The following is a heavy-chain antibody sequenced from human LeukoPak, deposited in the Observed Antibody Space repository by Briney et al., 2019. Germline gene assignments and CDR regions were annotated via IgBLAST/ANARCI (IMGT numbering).Heavy chain of an antibody. CDR2: IYTSGST. V-gene: IGHV4-61*09. Sequence: SETLSLTCTVSGGSIGSGSYYWSWIRQPAGKGLEWIGHIYTSGSTNYNPSLKSRITISVDTSKNQFSLKLSSVTAADTAVHYCARGFRIGQLVHWYFDLWGRGTLVTVSS. J-gene: IGHJ2*01. CDR3: ARGFRIGQLVHWYFDL. D-gene: IGHD6-6*01. CDR1: GGSIGSGSYY.